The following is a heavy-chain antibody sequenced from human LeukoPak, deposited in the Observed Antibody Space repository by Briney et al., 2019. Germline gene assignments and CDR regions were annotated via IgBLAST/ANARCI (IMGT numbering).Heavy chain of an antibody. J-gene: IGHJ6*03. V-gene: IGHV4-4*07. CDR2: IYTSGST. D-gene: IGHD3-22*01. CDR3: ARGYYDSSGYRGYYYYYMDV. Sequence: SETLSLTCTVSGGSISSYYWSWIRQPAGKGLEWIGRIYTSGSTNYNPSLKSRVTMSVDTSKNQFSLKLSFVTAADTAVYYCARGYYDSSGYRGYYYYYMDVWGKGTTVTVSS. CDR1: GGSISSYY.